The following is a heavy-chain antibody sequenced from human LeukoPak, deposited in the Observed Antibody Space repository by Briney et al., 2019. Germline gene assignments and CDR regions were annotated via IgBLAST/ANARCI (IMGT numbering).Heavy chain of an antibody. CDR3: AKTPPWGSYRPLDY. D-gene: IGHD3-16*02. V-gene: IGHV3-23*01. Sequence: GGTLRLSCAASGFTFSSYGMSWVRQAPGKGLEWVSGISGSGSSTYYADSVKGRFTISRDNSKNTLYLQMNSLRAEDTAVYYCAKTPPWGSYRPLDYWGQGTLVTVSS. J-gene: IGHJ4*02. CDR2: ISGSGSST. CDR1: GFTFSSYG.